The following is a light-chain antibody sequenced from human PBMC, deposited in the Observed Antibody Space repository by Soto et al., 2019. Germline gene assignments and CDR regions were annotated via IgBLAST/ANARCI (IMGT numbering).Light chain of an antibody. CDR2: DVT. CDR3: SSYAGSSVV. J-gene: IGLJ2*01. CDR1: RSDVGGYNF. Sequence: QPVLTQPRSVSGSPGQSVTISCTGTRSDVGGYNFVSWYQQHPGKAPKLLIYDVTRRPSGVPDRFSGSKSAYTASLTISGLQAEDEADFYCSSYAGSSVVFGGGTKLTVL. V-gene: IGLV2-11*01.